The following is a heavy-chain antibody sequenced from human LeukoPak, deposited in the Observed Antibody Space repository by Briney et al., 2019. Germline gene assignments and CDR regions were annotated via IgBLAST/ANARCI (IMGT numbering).Heavy chain of an antibody. V-gene: IGHV3-15*01. J-gene: IGHJ6*03. CDR3: TTYDFWSGYYMGPWYYYYYMDV. CDR2: IKSKTDGGTT. Sequence: GGSLRLSCAASGFTFSNAWMSWVRQAPGKGLEWVGRIKSKTDGGTTDYAAPVKGRFTISRDDSKNTLYLQMNSLKTEDTAVYNCTTYDFWSGYYMGPWYYYYYMDVWGKGTTVTVSS. CDR1: GFTFSNAW. D-gene: IGHD3-3*01.